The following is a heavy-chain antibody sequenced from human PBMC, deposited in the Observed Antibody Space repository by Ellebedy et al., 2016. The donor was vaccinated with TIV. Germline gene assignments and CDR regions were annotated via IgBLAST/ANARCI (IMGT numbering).Heavy chain of an antibody. Sequence: MPSETLSLTCAVSGGSISSSNWWSWVRQPPGKGLEWIGEIYHSGSTNYNPSLKSRVAMSVDTSKNQISLKLSSVTAADTAVYYCARVKCSSTTCYFRYGMDVWGQGTTVTVSS. CDR2: IYHSGST. CDR3: ARVKCSSTTCYFRYGMDV. CDR1: GGSISSSNW. D-gene: IGHD2-2*01. J-gene: IGHJ6*02. V-gene: IGHV4-4*02.